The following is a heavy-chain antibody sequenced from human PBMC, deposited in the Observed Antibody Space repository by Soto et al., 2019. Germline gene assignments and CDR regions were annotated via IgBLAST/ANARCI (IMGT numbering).Heavy chain of an antibody. CDR3: MRDPFPFDP. Sequence: ASVKVSCKASGYSFTQYGVSWLRQAPGQGLEWMGWVSGYNNNRHYSEKVQDRLTLTIDTSTTTAYMELRSLRSDDTAVYYCMRDPFPFDPWGQGTLVTVSS. V-gene: IGHV1-18*04. J-gene: IGHJ5*02. CDR1: GYSFTQYG. CDR2: VSGYNNNR.